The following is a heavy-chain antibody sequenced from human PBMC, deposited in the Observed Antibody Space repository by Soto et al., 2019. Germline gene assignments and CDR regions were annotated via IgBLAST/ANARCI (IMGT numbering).Heavy chain of an antibody. J-gene: IGHJ4*02. V-gene: IGHV3-30*03. CDR1: GFTFNAYG. CDR3: AGGWFFFDY. CDR2: ISADGNNK. Sequence: QVQLVESGGGVVQPGRSLRLSCAASGFTFNAYGMHWARQAPGKGLEWVAGISADGNNKYYADSVKGRFTISRDNSKNTLSLQMNSLRPEDTAVYYCAGGWFFFDYCGQGTLVTVSS. D-gene: IGHD6-19*01.